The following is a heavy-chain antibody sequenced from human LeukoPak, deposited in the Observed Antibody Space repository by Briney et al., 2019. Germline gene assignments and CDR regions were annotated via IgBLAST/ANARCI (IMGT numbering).Heavy chain of an antibody. CDR1: GGFIRSRNYY. CDR2: IYYSGST. J-gene: IGHJ4*02. CDR3: TTYCDSSRDLYQFDY. D-gene: IGHD3-22*01. Sequence: SETLSLTCTVSGGFIRSRNYYWGWIRQPPGKGLEWIGSIYYSGSTYYNPSLKSRVTISVDTSKNQFPLNLSSVTAADTAVYYCTTYCDSSRDLYQFDYWGQGTLVTVSS. V-gene: IGHV4-39*01.